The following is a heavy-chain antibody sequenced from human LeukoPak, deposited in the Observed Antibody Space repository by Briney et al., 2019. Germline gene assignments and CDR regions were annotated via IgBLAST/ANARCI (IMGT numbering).Heavy chain of an antibody. Sequence: PSETLSLTCTVSGGSISSYYWSWIRQPPAKGLQWIGYIYYSRSTNYKPSLKSRVTISVDTSKNQFSLKLSAATAADTAVYYCARDYYYYYVMDVWGQGTTVTVSS. J-gene: IGHJ6*02. CDR2: IYYSRST. CDR1: GGSISSYY. V-gene: IGHV4-59*01. CDR3: ARDYYYYYVMDV.